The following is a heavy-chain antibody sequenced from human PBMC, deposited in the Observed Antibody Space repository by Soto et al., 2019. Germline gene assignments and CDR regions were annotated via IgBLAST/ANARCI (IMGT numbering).Heavy chain of an antibody. CDR2: INHSGST. J-gene: IGHJ4*02. D-gene: IGHD2-2*01. CDR1: GGSFSGYY. V-gene: IGHV4-34*01. CDR3: ARGWDDIVVVPADMCFPSFDY. Sequence: QVELQQWGAGLLKPSEHLSPTCAVYGGSFSGYYWCWIRQPPGKGLEWIREINHSGSTNYNPSLKSRVTISVDTSKTQFSLKLRYVTAAETAVYSCARGWDDIVVVPADMCFPSFDYWGQGTLVTVSS.